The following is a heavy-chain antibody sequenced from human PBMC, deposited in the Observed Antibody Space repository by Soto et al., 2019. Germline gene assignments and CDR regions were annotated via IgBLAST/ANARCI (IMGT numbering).Heavy chain of an antibody. V-gene: IGHV1-3*01. CDR3: ATGGYYYDSSGYYYAEYFQH. CDR2: INAGNGNT. Sequence: ASVKVSCKASGYTFTSYAMHWVRQAPGQRLEWMGWINAGNGNTKYSQKFQGRVTITRDTSASTAYMELSSLRSEDTAVYYCATGGYYYDSSGYYYAEYFQHWGQGTLVTVSS. CDR1: GYTFTSYA. D-gene: IGHD3-22*01. J-gene: IGHJ1*01.